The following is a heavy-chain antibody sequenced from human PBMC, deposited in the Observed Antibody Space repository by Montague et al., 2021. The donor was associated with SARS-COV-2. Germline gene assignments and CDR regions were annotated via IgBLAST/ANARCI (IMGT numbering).Heavy chain of an antibody. CDR2: ISTSSLYI. V-gene: IGHV3-21*04. Sequence: SLRLSCAASGFTFSKYSMNWVRQAPGKGLEWVSSISTSSLYIYYAASVKGRFTISRANAKNSLFLQMDSLRAEDTAVYYCERAFSASYSVGGDSFDIWGQGKMVTVSS. J-gene: IGHJ3*02. CDR1: GFTFSKYS. CDR3: ERAFSASYSVGGDSFDI. D-gene: IGHD5/OR15-5a*01.